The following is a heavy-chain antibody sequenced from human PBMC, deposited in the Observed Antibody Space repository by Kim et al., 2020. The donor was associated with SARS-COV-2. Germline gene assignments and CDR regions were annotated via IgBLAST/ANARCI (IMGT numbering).Heavy chain of an antibody. V-gene: IGHV3-23*01. J-gene: IGHJ3*02. CDR3: AKRAGVAGGAFDI. D-gene: IGHD2-15*01. Sequence: GGSLRLSCAASGFTFSTYAMNWVRQAPGRGLEWRSGFRASGRTTYYADSGKGRFTISRDNSKNTLYLQMISQRAECTAVYPCAKRAGVAGGAFDIWGQGTVVTVSS. CDR2: FRASGRTT. CDR1: GFTFSTYA.